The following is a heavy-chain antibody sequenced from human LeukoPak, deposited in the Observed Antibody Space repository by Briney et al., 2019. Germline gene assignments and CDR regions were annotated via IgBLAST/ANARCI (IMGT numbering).Heavy chain of an antibody. Sequence: SVKVSCKASGGTFSSYAISWVRQAPGQGLEWMGGIIPIFGTANYAQKFQGRVTITADESTSTACMELSSLRSEDTAVYYCAREEAELRVLDIWGQGTMVTVSS. J-gene: IGHJ3*02. V-gene: IGHV1-69*13. CDR2: IIPIFGTA. D-gene: IGHD1-7*01. CDR3: AREEAELRVLDI. CDR1: GGTFSSYA.